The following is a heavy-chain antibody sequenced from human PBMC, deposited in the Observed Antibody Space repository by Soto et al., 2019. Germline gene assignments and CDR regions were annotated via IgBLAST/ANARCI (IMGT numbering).Heavy chain of an antibody. D-gene: IGHD3-22*01. CDR1: GYTFTSYG. V-gene: IGHV1-18*01. CDR3: ARDGTMIVVVIDYYYYGIDV. J-gene: IGHJ6*02. CDR2: ISAYNGNT. Sequence: QGQLVQSGAEVKKPGASVKVSCKASGYTFTSYGISWVRLAPGQGLEWMGWISAYNGNTNYAQKLQGRVTMTTDTSTSTAYMELRSLRSDDTAVYYCARDGTMIVVVIDYYYYGIDVWGQGTTVTVSS.